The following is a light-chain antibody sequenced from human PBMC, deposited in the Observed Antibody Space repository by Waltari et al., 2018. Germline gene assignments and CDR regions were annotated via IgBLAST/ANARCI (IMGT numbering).Light chain of an antibody. CDR3: MQDKHWPPST. CDR1: LVNRDGNSY. CDR2: KVS. J-gene: IGKJ5*01. V-gene: IGKV2-30*01. Sequence: LVNRDGNSYLNWFLQRPGQSPRRLIYKVSKRDAGVPDRLSGSGSGTDFTLKISRVDAEDVGIYFCMQDKHWPPSTFGQGTRVEIK.